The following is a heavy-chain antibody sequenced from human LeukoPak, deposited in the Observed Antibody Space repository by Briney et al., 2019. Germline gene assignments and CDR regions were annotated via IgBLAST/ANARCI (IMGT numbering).Heavy chain of an antibody. D-gene: IGHD1-26*01. CDR3: ASESGSSRYDY. J-gene: IGHJ4*02. Sequence: PSATLSLTCTVSGGSISSYYWSWIRQPAGKGLEWIGRIYTSGSTNYNPSLKSRVTISVDKSKNQFSLKLSSVTAADTAVYYCASESGSSRYDYWGQGTLVTVSS. CDR2: IYTSGST. CDR1: GGSISSYY. V-gene: IGHV4-4*07.